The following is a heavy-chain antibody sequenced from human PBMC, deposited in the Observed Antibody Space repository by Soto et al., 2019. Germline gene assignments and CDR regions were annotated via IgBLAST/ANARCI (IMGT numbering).Heavy chain of an antibody. CDR1: GYSFTSYW. CDR3: ARHFRYYYGSGSTLAFDY. Sequence: GESLKLSCKGSGYSFTSYWISWVRQMPGKGLEWMGRIDPSDSYTNYSPSFQGHVTISADKSISTAYLQWSSLKASDTAMYYCARHFRYYYGSGSTLAFDYWGQGTLVTVSS. D-gene: IGHD3-10*01. V-gene: IGHV5-10-1*01. J-gene: IGHJ4*02. CDR2: IDPSDSYT.